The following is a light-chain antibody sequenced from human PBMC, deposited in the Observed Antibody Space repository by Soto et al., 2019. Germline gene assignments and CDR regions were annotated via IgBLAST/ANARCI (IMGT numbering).Light chain of an antibody. CDR1: SSDVGGYNY. CDR2: DVS. Sequence: QSALTQPASVSGSPGQSITISCTGTSSDVGGYNYVSWYQQHPGKAPKIMIYDVSNRPSGVSNRFSGSKSGNTASLTISGLQAEEDADYYCSSYTSSSIPYVFGSGTKVTVL. J-gene: IGLJ1*01. CDR3: SSYTSSSIPYV. V-gene: IGLV2-14*01.